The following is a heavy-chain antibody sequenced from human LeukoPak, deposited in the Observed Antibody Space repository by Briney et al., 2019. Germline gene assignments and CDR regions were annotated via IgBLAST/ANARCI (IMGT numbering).Heavy chain of an antibody. V-gene: IGHV4-38-2*02. CDR3: ARREHIVVVTAPGAFDI. CDR1: GYSISSGYY. J-gene: IGHJ3*02. Sequence: SETLSLTCTVSGYSISSGYYWGWIRQPPGKGLEWIGSIYHSGSTYYNPSLKSRVTISVDTSKNQFSLKLSSVTAADTAVYYCARREHIVVVTAPGAFDIWGQGTMVTVSS. D-gene: IGHD2-21*02. CDR2: IYHSGST.